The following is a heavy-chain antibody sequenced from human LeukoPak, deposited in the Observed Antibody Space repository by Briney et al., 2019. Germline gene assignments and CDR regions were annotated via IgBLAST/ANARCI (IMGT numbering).Heavy chain of an antibody. Sequence: GSLRLSCEGSAFIFSGHWMNWIRQSPGKGLEWIGEINHSGDTNCNPSLKSRVSISVDTSKNRFSLNLGSVTAADTAVYYCARHSRGATGNWFDPWGQGTLVTVSS. CDR2: INHSGDT. J-gene: IGHJ5*02. D-gene: IGHD1-26*01. V-gene: IGHV4-34*01. CDR1: AFIFSGHW. CDR3: ARHSRGATGNWFDP.